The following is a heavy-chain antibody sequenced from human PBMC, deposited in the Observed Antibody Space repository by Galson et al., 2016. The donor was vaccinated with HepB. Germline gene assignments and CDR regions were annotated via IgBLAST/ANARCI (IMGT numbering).Heavy chain of an antibody. CDR3: TTVPVGDYYYFMDV. D-gene: IGHD1-26*01. CDR1: GFTFSNYA. J-gene: IGHJ6*03. V-gene: IGHV3-23*01. Sequence: SLRLSCAASGFTFSNYAMSWVRQAPGKGLEWVSTISGSGGATYYADSVKGRFTISRDDSTDTLYLRMNSLRAEDTAVYYCTTVPVGDYYYFMDVWGKGTTVTVSS. CDR2: ISGSGGAT.